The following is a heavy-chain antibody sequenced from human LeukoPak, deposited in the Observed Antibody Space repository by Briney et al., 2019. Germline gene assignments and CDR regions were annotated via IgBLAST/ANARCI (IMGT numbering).Heavy chain of an antibody. Sequence: GRSLRLSCAASGFTFDDYAMHWVRQAPGKGLEWVSGITWNSDNIEYADSVKGRFTISRDNAKNSLYLQMNSLRAEDMALYYCAKGGGGRLIYYYYMDVWGKGTTVTVSS. D-gene: IGHD3-16*01. CDR2: ITWNSDNI. CDR1: GFTFDDYA. CDR3: AKGGGGRLIYYYYMDV. V-gene: IGHV3-9*03. J-gene: IGHJ6*03.